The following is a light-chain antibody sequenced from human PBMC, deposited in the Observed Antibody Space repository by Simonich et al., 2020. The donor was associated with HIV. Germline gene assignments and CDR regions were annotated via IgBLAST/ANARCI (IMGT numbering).Light chain of an antibody. Sequence: DIQMTQSPSTLSASVGDRVTITCRASESISSWLAWYQQKPGKAPKLLIYKASSLESGVPSRFSGSGSGTEFTLTISSLQPDDFATYYCQQYNSYPYTFGQGTKLEIK. CDR3: QQYNSYPYT. J-gene: IGKJ2*01. CDR1: ESISSW. V-gene: IGKV1-5*03. CDR2: KAS.